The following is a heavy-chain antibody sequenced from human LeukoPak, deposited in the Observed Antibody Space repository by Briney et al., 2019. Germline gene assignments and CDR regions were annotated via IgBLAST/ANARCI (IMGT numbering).Heavy chain of an antibody. CDR2: ISYDGSNK. Sequence: GRSLGLSCAASGFTFSSYAMHWVRQAPGKGLEWVAVISYDGSNKYYADSVKGRFTISRDNSKNTLYLQMNSLRAEDTAVYYCARDLSDIVVVVAATPKDDYYYGMDVWGKGTTVSVSS. D-gene: IGHD2-15*01. CDR1: GFTFSSYA. J-gene: IGHJ6*04. CDR3: ARDLSDIVVVVAATPKDDYYYGMDV. V-gene: IGHV3-30*04.